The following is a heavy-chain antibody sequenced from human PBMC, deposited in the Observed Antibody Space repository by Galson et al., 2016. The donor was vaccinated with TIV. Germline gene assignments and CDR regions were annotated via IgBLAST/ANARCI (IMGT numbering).Heavy chain of an antibody. J-gene: IGHJ4*02. CDR1: GLTFSSYW. Sequence: SLRLSCAGYGLTFSSYWMFWVRQAPGKGLEWVANIKQDGRETHYVDSVKGRFTISRDNAENSVYLQMDSLRAEDTATYYCARERGIDFWHGFDDWGQGTLVTVSS. D-gene: IGHD3-3*01. V-gene: IGHV3-7*03. CDR3: ARERGIDFWHGFDD. CDR2: IKQDGRET.